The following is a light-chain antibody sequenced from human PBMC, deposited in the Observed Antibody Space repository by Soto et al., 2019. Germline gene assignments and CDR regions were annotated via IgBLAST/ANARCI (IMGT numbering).Light chain of an antibody. V-gene: IGKV3D-15*01. CDR2: GAS. CDR3: QHYNSYSEA. J-gene: IGKJ1*01. CDR1: QSFSSS. Sequence: EIEMTQSPATLSVSPGERATLSCRASQSFSSSLAWYQQKPGQSPRLLIYGASSRATGIPDRFSGSGSGTDFTLTISSLQPDDFATYYCQHYNSYSEAFGQGTKVHIK.